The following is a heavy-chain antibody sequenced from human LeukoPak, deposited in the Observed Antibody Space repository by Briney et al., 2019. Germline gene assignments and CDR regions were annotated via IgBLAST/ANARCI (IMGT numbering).Heavy chain of an antibody. CDR2: LYTSGST. D-gene: IGHD1-26*01. V-gene: IGHV4-4*07. J-gene: IGHJ3*02. CDR1: GGSINHDF. CDR3: AGGGSPHI. Sequence: SETLSLTCTVSGGSINHDFLIWVRQPAGKELEWIGRLYTSGSTTYNHSLKSRVTMSLDTSMTQFSLKLKSVTAADTAVYYCAGGGSPHIWGQGTMVTVSS.